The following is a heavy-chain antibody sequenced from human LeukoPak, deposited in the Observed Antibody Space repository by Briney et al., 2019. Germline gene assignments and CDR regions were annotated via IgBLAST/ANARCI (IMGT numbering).Heavy chain of an antibody. J-gene: IGHJ3*02. D-gene: IGHD6-13*01. CDR2: ISSSSSYI. CDR1: GFTFSSFG. Sequence: PGGSLRLSCAASGFTFSSFGMNWVRQAPGKGLEWVSSISSSSSYIYYADSVKGRFTISRDNAKNSLYLQMNSLRAEDTAVYYCAREGVIAAAVYAFDIWGQGTMVTVSS. CDR3: AREGVIAAAVYAFDI. V-gene: IGHV3-21*01.